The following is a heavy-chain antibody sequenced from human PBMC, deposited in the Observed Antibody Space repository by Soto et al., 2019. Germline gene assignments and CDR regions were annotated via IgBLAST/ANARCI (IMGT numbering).Heavy chain of an antibody. CDR3: ARGAASLVRGVSNWFDP. V-gene: IGHV4-31*03. CDR2: MYYSGTT. CDR1: GGSISSGDYY. D-gene: IGHD3-10*01. Sequence: QVQLQESGPGLVKPSQTLSLTCTVSGGSISSGDYYWSWIRQHPGKGLEWIGYMYYSGTTYYNPSLKSRVTISEDTSKTQFSLKLSSVTAADPAVYYCARGAASLVRGVSNWFDPWGQGTLVTVSS. J-gene: IGHJ5*02.